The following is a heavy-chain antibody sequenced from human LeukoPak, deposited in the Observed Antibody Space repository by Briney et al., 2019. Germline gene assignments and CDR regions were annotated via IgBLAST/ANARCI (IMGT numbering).Heavy chain of an antibody. CDR2: IYYSGST. Sequence: SETLSLTCTVSGGSISSSSYYWGWIRQPPGKGLEWIGSIYYSGSTYYNPSLKSRVTIFVDTSKNQFSLKLSSVTAADTAVYYCARLPRVAARYYYYMDVWGKGTTVTVSS. J-gene: IGHJ6*03. CDR1: GGSISSSSYY. CDR3: ARLPRVAARYYYYMDV. V-gene: IGHV4-39*01. D-gene: IGHD6-6*01.